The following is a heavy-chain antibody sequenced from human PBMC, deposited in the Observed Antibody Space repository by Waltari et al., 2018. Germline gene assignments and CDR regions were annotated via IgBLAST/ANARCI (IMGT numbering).Heavy chain of an antibody. Sequence: EGQLVESGGGLVQPGGSLRLPCAASGFIFSTSVMNWVRQAPGRGLEWVSSMSSGSGIRYYADSVKGRFTSSRDNAKSTVYLQMNGLSDEDTAVYYCARWVGRDVWGQGTTVTISS. V-gene: IGHV3-48*02. CDR1: GFIFSTSV. CDR2: MSSGSGIR. CDR3: ARWVGRDV. J-gene: IGHJ6*02. D-gene: IGHD3-10*01.